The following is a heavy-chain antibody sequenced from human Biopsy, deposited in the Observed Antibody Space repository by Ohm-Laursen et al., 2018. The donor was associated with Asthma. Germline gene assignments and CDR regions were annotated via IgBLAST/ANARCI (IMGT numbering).Heavy chain of an antibody. CDR1: GGTFSNFA. CDR2: IMTVFGTT. Sequence: SSVKVSCKVPGGTFSNFAISWVRQAPGQGLEWLGGIMTVFGTTNYAQKFQGRVTITADESTSTAYMEVTSLRSEDTAIYYCARCQVGYSSGWSLLLKKIYYSGMDVWGQGTAVTLSS. CDR3: ARCQVGYSSGWSLLLKKIYYSGMDV. D-gene: IGHD6-19*01. V-gene: IGHV1-69*01. J-gene: IGHJ6*02.